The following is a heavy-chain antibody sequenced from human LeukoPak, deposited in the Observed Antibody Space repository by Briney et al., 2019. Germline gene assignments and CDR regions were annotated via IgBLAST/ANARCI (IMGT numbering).Heavy chain of an antibody. D-gene: IGHD2-2*01. J-gene: IGHJ4*02. CDR3: AKALIVVPAAIDY. V-gene: IGHV3-23*01. Sequence: GSLRLSCAASGFTFSSYGMSWVRQAPGKGLEWVSAISGSGGSTYYADSVKGRFTISRDNSKNTLYLQMNSLRAEDTAVYYCAKALIVVPAAIDYWGQGTLVTVSS. CDR2: ISGSGGST. CDR1: GFTFSSYG.